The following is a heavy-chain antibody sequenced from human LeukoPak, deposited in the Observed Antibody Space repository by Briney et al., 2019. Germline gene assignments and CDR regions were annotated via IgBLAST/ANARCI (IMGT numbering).Heavy chain of an antibody. Sequence: SETLSLTCTVSGYSITSSYYWAWIRQPPGKGLEWVASISHSGTTYYNPSLKSRVTISIDTSRNQFSLKLNSLTAADTAVYHCARDRGFMTADYWGQGTLLTASS. V-gene: IGHV4-38-2*02. CDR3: ARDRGFMTADY. D-gene: IGHD3-10*01. J-gene: IGHJ4*02. CDR2: ISHSGTT. CDR1: GYSITSSYY.